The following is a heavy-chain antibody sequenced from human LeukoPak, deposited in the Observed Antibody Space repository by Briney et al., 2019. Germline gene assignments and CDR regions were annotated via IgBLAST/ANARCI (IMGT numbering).Heavy chain of an antibody. CDR2: IYHSGST. J-gene: IGHJ3*02. CDR3: ARPPVSVGAFDI. V-gene: IGHV4-38-2*02. CDR1: GYSISSGYY. D-gene: IGHD4-23*01. Sequence: SETLSLTCTVSGYSISSGYYWGWIRQPPGKGLEWIGSIYHSGSTYYNPSLKSRVTISVDTSKNQFSLKLSSVTAADTAVYYCARPPVSVGAFDIWGQGTMVTVSS.